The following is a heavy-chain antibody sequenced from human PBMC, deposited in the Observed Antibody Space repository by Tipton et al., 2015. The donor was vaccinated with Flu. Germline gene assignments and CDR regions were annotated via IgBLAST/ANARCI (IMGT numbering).Heavy chain of an antibody. J-gene: IGHJ6*02. CDR3: ARDRVTIFGVVISYYGMDV. Sequence: SLRLSCAASGFTVSSNYMSWVRQAPGKGLEWVSVIYSGGSTYYADSVKGRFPISRDNSKNTLYLQMNSLRAEDTAVYYCARDRVTIFGVVISYYGMDVWGQGTTVTVSS. V-gene: IGHV3-53*01. CDR2: IYSGGST. CDR1: GFTVSSNY. D-gene: IGHD3-3*01.